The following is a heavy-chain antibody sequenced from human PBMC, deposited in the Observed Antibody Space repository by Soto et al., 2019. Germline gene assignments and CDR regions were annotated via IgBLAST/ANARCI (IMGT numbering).Heavy chain of an antibody. Sequence: QVQLHQSGPGLVKPSQTLSLTCAISGDSVSRTSVAWNWIRQSPSRGLEWLGRTYYRSKWNSDYAVSVRGRITINPDTSKSQFSLQLNSVTPEDTAVYYCVRGQFSAFDCWGQGTVVTVSS. V-gene: IGHV6-1*01. CDR1: GDSVSRTSVA. J-gene: IGHJ4*02. CDR3: VRGQFSAFDC. CDR2: TYYRSKWNS.